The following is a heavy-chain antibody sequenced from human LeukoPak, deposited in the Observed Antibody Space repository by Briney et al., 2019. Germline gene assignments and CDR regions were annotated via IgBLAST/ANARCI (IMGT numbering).Heavy chain of an antibody. CDR1: GFTFSSYA. J-gene: IGHJ4*02. V-gene: IGHV3-23*01. CDR3: AKHAGYSYGHGYYFDY. D-gene: IGHD5-18*01. CDR2: IGGSGGST. Sequence: GGSLRLSCAASGFTFSSYAMSWVRQAPGKGLEWVSGIGGSGGSTYYADSVKGRFTISRDNSKNTLYLQMNSLRAEDTAVYYCAKHAGYSYGHGYYFDYWGQGTPVTVSS.